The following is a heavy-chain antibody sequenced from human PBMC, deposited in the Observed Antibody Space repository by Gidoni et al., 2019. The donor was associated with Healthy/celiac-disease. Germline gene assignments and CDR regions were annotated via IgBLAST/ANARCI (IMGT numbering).Heavy chain of an antibody. CDR1: GYRFTRYW. CDR3: ARQGYLEVVTNPWYFDY. Sequence: EVQLVQSGAEVKKPGESLKISCQGSGYRFTRYWIGWVRQMPGKGLEWMGIIYPGDSDTRYSPSFQGQVTISADKSISTAYLQWSSLKASDTAMYYCARQGYLEVVTNPWYFDYWGQGTLVTVSS. V-gene: IGHV5-51*01. D-gene: IGHD2-21*02. J-gene: IGHJ4*02. CDR2: IYPGDSDT.